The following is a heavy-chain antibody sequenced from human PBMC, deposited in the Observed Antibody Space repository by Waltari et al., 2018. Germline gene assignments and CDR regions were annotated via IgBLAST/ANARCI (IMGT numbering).Heavy chain of an antibody. V-gene: IGHV1-69*12. CDR3: ARDRGAYYDYVWGAGIFDY. CDR2: ISPIFGTA. D-gene: IGHD3-16*01. Sequence: QVQLVQSGAEVKKPGSSVTVSCKASGGTFSSYAISWVRQAPAHALELLGGISPIFGTATYAQKFQGRCTITADESTSTAYMELSSLRSEDTAVYYGARDRGAYYDYVWGAGIFDYWGQGTLVTVSS. J-gene: IGHJ4*02. CDR1: GGTFSSYA.